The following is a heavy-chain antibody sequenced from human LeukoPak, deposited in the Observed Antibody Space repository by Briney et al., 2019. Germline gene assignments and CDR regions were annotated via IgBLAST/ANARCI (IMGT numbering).Heavy chain of an antibody. CDR2: ISSSRSYI. D-gene: IGHD3-16*01. V-gene: IGHV3-21*01. CDR1: GFTFSSYS. CDR3: ARMDFDYVWGRSSHLDY. Sequence: GGSLRLSCVASGFTFSSYSINWVRQAPGKGLEWVSSISSSRSYIHYADSVKGRFTISRDNSKNSVYLQLDSLRVEATAVYYCARMDFDYVWGRSSHLDYWGQGTLVTVSS. J-gene: IGHJ4*02.